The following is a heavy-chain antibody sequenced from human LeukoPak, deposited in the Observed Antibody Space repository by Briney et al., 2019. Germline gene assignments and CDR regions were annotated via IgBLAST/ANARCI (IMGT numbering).Heavy chain of an antibody. CDR1: GGSFSGHY. J-gene: IGHJ4*02. CDR2: INDSGST. D-gene: IGHD2-2*01. Sequence: SETLSLPSVVYGGSFSGHYWSWIRQPPGKGLEWIGEINDSGSTDYNPSLKSRVTISVDTSKNQFSLKLRSVTAADTAVYYCARTGPTFFVIVPPAYFDYWGQGILVTVSS. CDR3: ARTGPTFFVIVPPAYFDY. V-gene: IGHV4-34*01.